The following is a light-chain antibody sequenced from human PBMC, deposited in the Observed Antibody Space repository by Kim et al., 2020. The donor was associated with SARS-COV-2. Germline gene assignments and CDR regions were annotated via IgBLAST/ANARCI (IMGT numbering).Light chain of an antibody. CDR2: DAT. J-gene: IGKJ4*01. V-gene: IGKV3-11*01. CDR3: QQRHSWPLT. CDR1: QRVSNY. Sequence: LCPGERVTLCCRASQRVSNYLAGYRQKPGHVPRLLIYDATNRATGIPTRFSGGGSGTDFTLTISALEPEDFAVYYCQQRHSWPLTFGGGTKVDIK.